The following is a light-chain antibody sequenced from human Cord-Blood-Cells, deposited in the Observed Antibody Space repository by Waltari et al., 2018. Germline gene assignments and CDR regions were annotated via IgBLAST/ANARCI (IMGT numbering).Light chain of an antibody. Sequence: ILMTQSPSSLSASVGDRVTITCRASQSISSYLNWYQQKPGKAPKLLIYAASSLQSGVPSRFSGSGSGTDFTLTISSLQPEDFATYYCQQSYSTPPYTFGQGTKLEIK. J-gene: IGKJ2*01. CDR2: AAS. CDR1: QSISSY. V-gene: IGKV1-39*01. CDR3: QQSYSTPPYT.